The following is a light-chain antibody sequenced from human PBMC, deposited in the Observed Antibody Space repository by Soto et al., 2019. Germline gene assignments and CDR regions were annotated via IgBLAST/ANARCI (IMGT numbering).Light chain of an antibody. Sequence: EIVMTQSPATLSVSPGERATLSCRASQSLSFNLAWYQQKPGLAPRLLIYAASTRATGIPARFSGSGSGTEFTLTISSLQSEDFAVYYCQQYYRWPQTFGQGTKVDIK. V-gene: IGKV3-15*01. CDR3: QQYYRWPQT. CDR1: QSLSFN. J-gene: IGKJ1*01. CDR2: AAS.